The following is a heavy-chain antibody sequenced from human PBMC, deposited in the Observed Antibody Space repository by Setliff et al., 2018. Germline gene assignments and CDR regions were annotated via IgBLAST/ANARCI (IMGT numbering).Heavy chain of an antibody. CDR2: VYYSGTT. D-gene: IGHD6-19*01. V-gene: IGHV4-59*08. CDR3: ARRMEQWLVDSYYYYMDV. Sequence: PSETLSLTCTVSGGSISGASIRSYYWSWIRQPPGKGLEFIGYVYYSGTTNYDPSLKSRVTMSVDTSKNQFSLKLSSVTAADTAVYYCARRMEQWLVDSYYYYMDVWGKGTTVTVSS. CDR1: GGSISGASIRSYY. J-gene: IGHJ6*03.